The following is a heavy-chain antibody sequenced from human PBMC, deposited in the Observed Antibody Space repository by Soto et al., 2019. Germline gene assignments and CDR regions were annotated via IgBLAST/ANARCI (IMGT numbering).Heavy chain of an antibody. D-gene: IGHD6-13*01. CDR2: INGDNGNT. Sequence: QVQLVQSGAEVKKPGASGKVSCKASAYSFTRYGITGVRQAPGQGLEWMGWINGDNGNTNYARKFQGRVTMTTDTSTSIAYMELRSLRSDDTAVYYCARYIAAPGGNAFDIWGQGTMVTVSS. J-gene: IGHJ3*02. CDR1: AYSFTRYG. V-gene: IGHV1-18*01. CDR3: ARYIAAPGGNAFDI.